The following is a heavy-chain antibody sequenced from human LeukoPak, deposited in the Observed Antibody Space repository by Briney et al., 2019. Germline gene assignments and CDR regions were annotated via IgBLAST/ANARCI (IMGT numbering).Heavy chain of an antibody. CDR3: ARLTYSSGWDWFDP. J-gene: IGHJ5*02. CDR1: GFTFSSYW. CDR2: IKQDGSEK. V-gene: IGHV3-7*01. Sequence: GGSLRLSCAASGFTFSSYWMSWVRQAPGKGLEWVANIKQDGSEKYYVDSVKGRFTISRDNAKNSLYLQMNSLRAEDTAVYYCARLTYSSGWDWFDPGGQGTLVTVSS. D-gene: IGHD6-19*01.